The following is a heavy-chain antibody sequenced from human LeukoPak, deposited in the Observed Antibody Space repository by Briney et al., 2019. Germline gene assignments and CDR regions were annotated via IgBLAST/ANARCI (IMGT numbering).Heavy chain of an antibody. CDR1: GFTVSSNY. D-gene: IGHD6-13*01. Sequence: GGSLRLSCAASGFTVSSNYMSWVRQAPGKGLEWVSVIYSGGSTYYADSVKGRFTISRDNSKSTLYLQMNSLRAEDTAVYYCARGIAAAANEDRFDPWGQGTLVTVSS. V-gene: IGHV3-53*01. CDR3: ARGIAAAANEDRFDP. J-gene: IGHJ5*02. CDR2: IYSGGST.